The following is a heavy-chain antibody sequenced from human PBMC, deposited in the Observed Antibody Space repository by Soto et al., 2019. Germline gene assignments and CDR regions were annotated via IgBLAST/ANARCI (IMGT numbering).Heavy chain of an antibody. CDR3: ATHSIAAAGTGGWFDP. J-gene: IGHJ5*02. CDR2: IYYSGST. CDR1: GGSVSSGSYY. V-gene: IGHV4-61*01. Sequence: PSETLSLTCTVSGGSVSSGSYYWSWIRQPPGKGLEWIGYIYYSGSTNYNPSLKSRVTISVDTSKNQFSLKLSSVTAADTAVYYCATHSIAAAGTGGWFDPWGQGTLITVSS. D-gene: IGHD6-13*01.